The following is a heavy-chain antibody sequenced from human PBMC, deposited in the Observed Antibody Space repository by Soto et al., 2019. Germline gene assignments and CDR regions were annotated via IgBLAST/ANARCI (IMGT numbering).Heavy chain of an antibody. Sequence: PSETLSLTCTVSGGSISSGGYYWSWIRQHPGKGLEWIGYIYYSGSTYCNPSLKSRVTISVDTSKNQFSLKLSSVTAADTAVYYCARANWNDDFDYWGQGTLVTVSS. CDR3: ARANWNDDFDY. CDR2: IYYSGST. D-gene: IGHD1-1*01. V-gene: IGHV4-31*03. J-gene: IGHJ4*02. CDR1: GGSISSGGYY.